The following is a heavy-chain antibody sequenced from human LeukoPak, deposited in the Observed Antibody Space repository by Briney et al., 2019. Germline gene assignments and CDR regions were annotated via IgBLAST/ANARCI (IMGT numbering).Heavy chain of an antibody. D-gene: IGHD5-12*01. Sequence: ASVKVSCKASGYTFTGYYMHWVRQAPGQGLEWMGWINPNSGGTNYAQKFQGRVTMTRDTSISTAYMELSRLRSDDTAVYYCARDSGYILATIMLAYWGQGTLVTVSS. J-gene: IGHJ4*02. V-gene: IGHV1-2*02. CDR1: GYTFTGYY. CDR2: INPNSGGT. CDR3: ARDSGYILATIMLAY.